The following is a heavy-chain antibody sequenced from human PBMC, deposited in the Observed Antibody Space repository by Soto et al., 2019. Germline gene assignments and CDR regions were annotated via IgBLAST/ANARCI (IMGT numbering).Heavy chain of an antibody. V-gene: IGHV3-66*01. J-gene: IGHJ4*02. CDR3: AREGIRSPLYY. Sequence: EVQLVESGGGLVQPGGSLRLSCAVSGFTVSSNYMSGVRQAPGKGLEWVSVIYSGGSTYYADSVKGRFTISRDNSKNTLYLQMNSLRAEDTAVYYCAREGIRSPLYYWGQGTLVTVSS. D-gene: IGHD4-17*01. CDR2: IYSGGST. CDR1: GFTVSSNY.